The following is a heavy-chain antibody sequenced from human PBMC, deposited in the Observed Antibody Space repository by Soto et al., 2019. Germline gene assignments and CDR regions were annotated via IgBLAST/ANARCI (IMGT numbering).Heavy chain of an antibody. CDR3: ARDRYNRGSFDY. V-gene: IGHV1-18*01. CDR1: GYTFTDYG. CDR2: INSYNGVT. Sequence: QVQLVQSGAEVKKPGASVKVSCKASGYTFTDYGITWVRQAPGQGLQWMGWINSYNGVTNNAHSFQGRVSMTTDTSTNTAYLELSSLRSDDTAVYYCARDRYNRGSFDYWGQGSLVTVSS. J-gene: IGHJ4*02. D-gene: IGHD1-1*01.